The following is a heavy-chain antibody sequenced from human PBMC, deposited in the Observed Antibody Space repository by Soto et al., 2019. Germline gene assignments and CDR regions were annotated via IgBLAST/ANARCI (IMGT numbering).Heavy chain of an antibody. D-gene: IGHD3-16*01. J-gene: IGHJ4*02. CDR3: ARNKITGTVDY. CDR1: GGSISSGDYY. CDR2: IYYSGST. V-gene: IGHV4-30-4*01. Sequence: SETLSLTCTVSGGSISSGDYYWSWIRQPPGKGLEWIGYIYYSGSTYYNPSLKSRVTISVDTSKNQFSLKLSSVTAADTAVYYCARNKITGTVDYWGQGTLVTVSS.